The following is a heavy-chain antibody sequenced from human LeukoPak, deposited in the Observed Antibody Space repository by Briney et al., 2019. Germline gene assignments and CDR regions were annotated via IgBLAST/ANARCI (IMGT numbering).Heavy chain of an antibody. V-gene: IGHV4-39*02. D-gene: IGHD3-10*01. CDR1: SASINSSPYF. CDR2: ISYSGTT. Sequence: PSETLSLTCSVSSASINSSPYFWAWIRQSSGKGLEWIATISYSGTTYYNPSLKSRVTISVDTSKNHFSLRLSSVTAADTAVYYCAANSADYNTLGSSYKVWGQGTLVTVSS. CDR3: AANSADYNTLGSSYKV. J-gene: IGHJ4*02.